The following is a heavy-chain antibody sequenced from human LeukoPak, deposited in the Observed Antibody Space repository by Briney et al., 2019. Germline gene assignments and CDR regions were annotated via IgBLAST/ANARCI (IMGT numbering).Heavy chain of an antibody. D-gene: IGHD6-19*01. CDR1: GDSISSYSYY. J-gene: IGHJ4*02. Sequence: SETLSLTCTVSGDSISSYSYYWAWIRQPPGKGLEWIGSFYTSGSTNYNPSLKSRLTMSVDTSKNQFSLKLSSVTAADTAVYYCARDFGWYRGIDYWGQGTLVTVSS. V-gene: IGHV4-39*07. CDR2: FYTSGST. CDR3: ARDFGWYRGIDY.